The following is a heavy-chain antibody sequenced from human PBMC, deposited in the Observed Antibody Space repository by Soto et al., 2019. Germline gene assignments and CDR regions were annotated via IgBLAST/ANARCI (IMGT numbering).Heavy chain of an antibody. J-gene: IGHJ4*02. CDR1: GFTFDDYA. D-gene: IGHD6-13*01. Sequence: PGGSLRLSCAASGFTFDDYAMHWVRQAPGKGLEWVSGISWNSGSIGYADSVKGRFTISRDNAKNSLYLQMNSLRAEDTALYYCAKTPSSSWYGDYYFDYWGQGTLVTVSS. CDR3: AKTPSSSWYGDYYFDY. CDR2: ISWNSGSI. V-gene: IGHV3-9*01.